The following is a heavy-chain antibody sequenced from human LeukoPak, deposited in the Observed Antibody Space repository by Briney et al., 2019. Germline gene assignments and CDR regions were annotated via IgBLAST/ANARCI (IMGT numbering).Heavy chain of an antibody. V-gene: IGHV3-23*01. J-gene: IGHJ4*02. CDR2: ISASGSA. Sequence: GGSLRLSCAASGFTFSSYAMNWVRQAPGKGLEWVSTISASGSASYADSVKGRFTNSRDNSKNTLYLQVNSLRADDTAVYYRTNSYFDYWGQGTLVTVSS. CDR1: GFTFSSYA. CDR3: TNSYFDY. D-gene: IGHD4-23*01.